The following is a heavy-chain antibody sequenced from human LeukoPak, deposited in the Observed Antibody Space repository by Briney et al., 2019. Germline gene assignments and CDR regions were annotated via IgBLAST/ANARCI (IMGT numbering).Heavy chain of an antibody. Sequence: GGSLRLSCAASGFTFSNAWMNWVRQAPGKGLEWVGRIKSKTDGGTTDYAAPVKGRFTISRDDSKNTLYLQMNSLKTEDTAVYYCTTLSSGWYPYYFDYWGQGTLVTVSP. D-gene: IGHD6-19*01. CDR3: TTLSSGWYPYYFDY. V-gene: IGHV3-15*07. CDR1: GFTFSNAW. CDR2: IKSKTDGGTT. J-gene: IGHJ4*02.